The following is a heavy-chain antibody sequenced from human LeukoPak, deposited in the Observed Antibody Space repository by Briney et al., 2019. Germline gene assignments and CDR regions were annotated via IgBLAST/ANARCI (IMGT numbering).Heavy chain of an antibody. Sequence: GASVKVSCKGSGYNFNSYGMHWLRQAPGQRLEWMGWINAANDNTEYSQKFQGRVTITRDTSANTAFLELSSLRSEDTAVYYCATGEDWGQGTMVTVSS. D-gene: IGHD1-26*01. CDR1: GYNFNSYG. V-gene: IGHV1-3*01. CDR2: INAANDNT. J-gene: IGHJ3*01. CDR3: ATGED.